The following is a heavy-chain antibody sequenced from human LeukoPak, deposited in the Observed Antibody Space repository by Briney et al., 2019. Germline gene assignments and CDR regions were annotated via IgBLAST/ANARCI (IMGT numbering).Heavy chain of an antibody. CDR3: ARRNLLDSIVGATLIFSFDY. D-gene: IGHD1-26*01. CDR2: IYHSGST. Sequence: SETLSLTCTVSGYSISSGYYWGWIRQPPGKGLEWIGSIYHSGSTYYNPSLKSRVTISVDTSKNQFSLKLSSVTAADTAVYYCARRNLLDSIVGATLIFSFDYWGQGTLVTVSS. J-gene: IGHJ4*02. V-gene: IGHV4-38-2*02. CDR1: GYSISSGYY.